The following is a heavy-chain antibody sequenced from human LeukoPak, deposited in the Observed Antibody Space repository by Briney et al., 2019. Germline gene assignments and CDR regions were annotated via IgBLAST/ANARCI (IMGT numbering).Heavy chain of an antibody. Sequence: PSETLSLTCTVSGGSISSYYWSWIRQPPGKGLEWIGYIYYTGSTNYNPSLKSRVTISVDTSKNQFSLKLSSVTAADTAVYYCARGVAAGGTTASCCFDHWGQGTLVTVSS. CDR2: IYYTGST. D-gene: IGHD6-13*01. J-gene: IGHJ4*02. CDR1: GGSISSYY. CDR3: ARGVAAGGTTASCCFDH. V-gene: IGHV4-59*08.